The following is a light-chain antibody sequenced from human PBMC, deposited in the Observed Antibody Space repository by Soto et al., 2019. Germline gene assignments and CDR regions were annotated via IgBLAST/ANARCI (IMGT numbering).Light chain of an antibody. V-gene: IGKV3-15*01. J-gene: IGKJ4*01. CDR2: GAS. CDR3: QHYANWPLN. Sequence: EIVMTQSPATLSVSPGERATLSCRASQSVSSNLAWYQQKPGQAPRLLIYGASTRATGIPARFSGSGSGTEFTLTISSLQSEDFAVYYCQHYANWPLNFGGGTKV. CDR1: QSVSSN.